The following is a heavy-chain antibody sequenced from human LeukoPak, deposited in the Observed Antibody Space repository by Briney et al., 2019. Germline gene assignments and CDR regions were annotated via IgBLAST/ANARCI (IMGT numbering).Heavy chain of an antibody. V-gene: IGHV3-49*04. Sequence: GGSLRLPCTASGFTFGDYAMSWVRQAPGKGLEWVGFIRSKAYGGTTEYAASVKGRFTISRDDSKSIAYLQMNSLKTEDTAVYYCTRDVGLDSGSYLGSLFDYWGQGTLVTVSS. CDR3: TRDVGLDSGSYLGSLFDY. CDR1: GFTFGDYA. J-gene: IGHJ4*02. CDR2: IRSKAYGGTT. D-gene: IGHD3-10*01.